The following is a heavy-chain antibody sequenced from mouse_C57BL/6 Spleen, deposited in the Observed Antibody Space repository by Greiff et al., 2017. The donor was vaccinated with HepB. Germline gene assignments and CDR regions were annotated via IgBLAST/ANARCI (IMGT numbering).Heavy chain of an antibody. J-gene: IGHJ1*03. CDR1: GFNIKDDY. Sequence: EVQLQQSGAELVRPGASVKLSCTASGFNIKDDYMHWVKQRPEQGLEWIGWIDPENGDTEYASKFQGKATITADTSSNTAYLQLSSLTSEDTAVYYCTSITTVVPTDVWGTGTTVTVSS. CDR2: IDPENGDT. V-gene: IGHV14-4*01. D-gene: IGHD1-1*01. CDR3: TSITTVVPTDV.